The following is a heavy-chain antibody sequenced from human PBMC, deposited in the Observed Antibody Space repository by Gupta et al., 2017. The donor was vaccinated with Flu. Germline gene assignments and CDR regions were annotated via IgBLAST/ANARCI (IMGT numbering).Heavy chain of an antibody. J-gene: IGHJ4*02. CDR3: ATYDFWSGYYLR. CDR1: GYSISSGYY. D-gene: IGHD3-3*01. V-gene: IGHV4-38-2*01. Sequence: QVQVQESGPGLVKPSEPLSLTCAVSGYSISSGYYWGWIRQPPGKGLEWIGSIYHSGSTYYNPSLKSRVTISVDTSKNQFSLKLSSVTAADTAVYYCATYDFWSGYYLRWGQGTLVTGSS. CDR2: IYHSGST.